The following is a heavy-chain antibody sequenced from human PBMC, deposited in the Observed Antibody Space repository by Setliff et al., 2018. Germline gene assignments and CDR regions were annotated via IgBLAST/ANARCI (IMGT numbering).Heavy chain of an antibody. D-gene: IGHD6-13*01. J-gene: IGHJ5*02. CDR1: GGSISSHY. CDR2: IYYSGST. V-gene: IGHV4-59*11. Sequence: PSETLSLTCTVSGGSISSHYWSWIRQPPGKGLEWIGYIYYSGSTNYNPSLKSRVTISVDTSKNQFSLKLSSVTAADTAVYYCAREEPYSSSWSWFDPWGQETLVTVSS. CDR3: AREEPYSSSWSWFDP.